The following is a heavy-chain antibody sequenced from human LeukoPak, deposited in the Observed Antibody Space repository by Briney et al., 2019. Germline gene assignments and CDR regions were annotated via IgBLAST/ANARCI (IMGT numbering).Heavy chain of an antibody. CDR1: RYTLTELS. CDR3: ATDPHYYDSSVLDY. D-gene: IGHD3-22*01. V-gene: IGHV1-24*01. CDR2: FDPEDGET. J-gene: IGHJ4*02. Sequence: ASVKVSCKVSRYTLTELSMHWVRQAPGKGLEWMGGFDPEDGETIYAQKFQGRVTMTEDTSTDTAYMELSSLRSEDTAVYYCATDPHYYDSSVLDYWGQGTLVTVSS.